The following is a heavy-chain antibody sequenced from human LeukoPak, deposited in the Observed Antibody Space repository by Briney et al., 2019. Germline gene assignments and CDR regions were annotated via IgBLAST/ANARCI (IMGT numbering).Heavy chain of an antibody. CDR3: ARGAWYDFWSGYYPDAFDI. J-gene: IGHJ3*02. V-gene: IGHV4-59*01. CDR2: IYYSGST. CDR1: GGSISSYY. Sequence: SETLSLTCTVSGGSISSYYWSWIRQPPGKGLEWIGYIYYSGSTNYNPSLKSRVTISVDTSKNQFPLKLSSVTAADTAVYYCARGAWYDFWSGYYPDAFDIWGQGTMVTVSS. D-gene: IGHD3-3*01.